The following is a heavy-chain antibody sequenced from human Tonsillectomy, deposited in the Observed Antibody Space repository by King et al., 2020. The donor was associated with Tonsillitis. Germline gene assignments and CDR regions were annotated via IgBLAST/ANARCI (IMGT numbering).Heavy chain of an antibody. V-gene: IGHV3-66*01. J-gene: IGHJ4*02. CDR3: ARGKTFDY. Sequence: VQLVESGGHLVQPGGSLRLSCTASGFTVSSDYMSWVRQAPGKGREWVSIMYSGGTPYYAHSVKDRFTISRDNSKKTLYLQMKSLRAEDTAVYYCARGKTFDYWGQGTLVTVSS. CDR1: GFTVSSDY. CDR2: MYSGGTP.